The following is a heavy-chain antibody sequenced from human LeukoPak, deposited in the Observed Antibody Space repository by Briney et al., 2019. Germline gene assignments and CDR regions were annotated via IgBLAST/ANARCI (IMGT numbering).Heavy chain of an antibody. Sequence: SVKVSCKASGGTFSSYAISWVRQAPGQGLEWMGGIIPIFGTANYAQKFHGRVTITTDESTSTAYMELSSLRSEDTAVYYCARGLQNYGGIEGDAFDIWGQGTMVTVSS. V-gene: IGHV1-69*05. CDR2: IIPIFGTA. CDR1: GGTFSSYA. D-gene: IGHD2-21*01. CDR3: ARGLQNYGGIEGDAFDI. J-gene: IGHJ3*02.